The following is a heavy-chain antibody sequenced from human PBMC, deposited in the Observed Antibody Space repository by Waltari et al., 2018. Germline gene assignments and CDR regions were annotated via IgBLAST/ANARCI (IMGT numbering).Heavy chain of an antibody. CDR2: IYSGGSST. J-gene: IGHJ3*02. CDR3: AKDRLRGYGSGSYYNGDAFDI. Sequence: EVQLLESGGGLVQPGGSLRLSCAASGFTFSSYAMSWVRQAPGKGLEWVSVIYSGGSSTYYADSVKGRFTISRDNSKNTLYLQMNSLRAEDTAVYYCAKDRLRGYGSGSYYNGDAFDIWGQGTMVTVSS. CDR1: GFTFSSYA. D-gene: IGHD3-10*01. V-gene: IGHV3-23*03.